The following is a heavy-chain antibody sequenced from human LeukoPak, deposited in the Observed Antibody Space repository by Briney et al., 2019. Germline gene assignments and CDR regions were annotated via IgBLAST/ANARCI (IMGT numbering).Heavy chain of an antibody. Sequence: PSETLSLTCSVSGGSLSSHYWSWIRQPPGKEMELIGHTYSSGTTYYNPSVGSRVTISLQTPKNQFSLRLNSVTTADTAVYYCARFSSGCSESSCYLTNWGQGTLVIVSP. J-gene: IGHJ4*02. CDR2: TYSSGTT. CDR1: GGSLSSHY. CDR3: ARFSSGCSESSCYLTN. D-gene: IGHD2-2*01. V-gene: IGHV4-59*11.